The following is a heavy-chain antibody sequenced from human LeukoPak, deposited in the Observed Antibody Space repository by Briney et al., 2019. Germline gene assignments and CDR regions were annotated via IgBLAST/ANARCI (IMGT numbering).Heavy chain of an antibody. V-gene: IGHV4-59*01. CDR1: GGSIKTYY. CDR2: IYDSGIT. J-gene: IGHJ6*02. Sequence: PSETLSLTCTVSGGSIKTYYWSWIRQPPGKGLEWIGYIYDSGITTYNPFLKSRVTLSVDTSKNQFSLKLSSVAAADTAMYYCARATNVGYFYYYGMDVWGQGTTVNVSS. CDR3: ARATNVGYFYYYGMDV. D-gene: IGHD2/OR15-2a*01.